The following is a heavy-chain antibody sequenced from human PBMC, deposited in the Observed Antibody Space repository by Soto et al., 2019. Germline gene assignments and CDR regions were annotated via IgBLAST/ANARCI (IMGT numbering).Heavy chain of an antibody. Sequence: EVQLVESGGGLVQPGGSLRLSCAASGFTFSSYWMHWVRQAPGKGLVWVSRINSDGSSTSYADSVKGRFTISRDNAKNTLYLQMNSLRAEDTAVYYCARDGGQQPPKYGMDVWGQGTTVTVSS. CDR1: GFTFSSYW. J-gene: IGHJ6*02. CDR2: INSDGSST. V-gene: IGHV3-74*01. CDR3: ARDGGQQPPKYGMDV. D-gene: IGHD6-13*01.